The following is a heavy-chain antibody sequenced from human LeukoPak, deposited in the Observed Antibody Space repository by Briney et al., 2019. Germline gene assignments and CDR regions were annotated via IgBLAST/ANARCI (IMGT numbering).Heavy chain of an antibody. CDR1: GGSLSSSSYY. CDR3: ARITIFGGNYFDY. D-gene: IGHD3-3*01. V-gene: IGHV4-39*01. J-gene: IGHJ4*02. CDR2: IYYSGST. Sequence: SETLSLTCTVSGGSLSSSSYYWGWIRQPPGKGLEWIGSIYYSGSTYYNPSLKSRVTISVDTSKNQFSLKLSSVTAADTAVYYCARITIFGGNYFDYWGQGTLVTVSS.